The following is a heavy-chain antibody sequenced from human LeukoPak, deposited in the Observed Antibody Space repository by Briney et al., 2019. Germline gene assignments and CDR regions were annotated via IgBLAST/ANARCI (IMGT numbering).Heavy chain of an antibody. CDR3: AKDRGLDSGVPFEGSDI. J-gene: IGHJ3*02. CDR1: GLTFSSYA. V-gene: IGHV3-23*01. CDR2: ISGSGTST. Sequence: HPGGSLRLSCAASGLTFSSYAMSWVRQAPGKGLEWVSVISGSGTSTYYADSVKGRFTISRDNSKNTLYLQMTSLRAEDTAVYYCAKDRGLDSGVPFEGSDIWGQGTMVTVSP. D-gene: IGHD3-10*01.